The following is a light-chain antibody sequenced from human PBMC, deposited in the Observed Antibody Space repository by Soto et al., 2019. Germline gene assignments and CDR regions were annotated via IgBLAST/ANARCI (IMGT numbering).Light chain of an antibody. CDR3: SSYTSSSTLV. Sequence: QSALTQPASVSGSLGQSITISCTGTSSDVGGYNYVSWYQQHPGKAPKLMIYDVINRPSGVSNRFSGSKSGNTASLTISGLQAEDEADYYCSSYTSSSTLVFGGGTKLTVL. J-gene: IGLJ2*01. CDR2: DVI. V-gene: IGLV2-14*01. CDR1: SSDVGGYNY.